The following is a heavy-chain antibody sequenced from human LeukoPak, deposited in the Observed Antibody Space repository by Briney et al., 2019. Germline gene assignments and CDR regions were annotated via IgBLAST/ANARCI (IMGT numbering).Heavy chain of an antibody. V-gene: IGHV3-23*01. D-gene: IGHD3-16*01. Sequence: PGGSLRLSCAASGFSFTTYAMSWVRQAPGKGLEWVSVISGDGLRTYYADSVKGRFTISRDNSKNTLFLQMNSLRAEDTAIYCCTLHYDYVWETYSYDYWGQGTLVTVSS. CDR2: ISGDGLRT. CDR3: TLHYDYVWETYSYDY. J-gene: IGHJ4*02. CDR1: GFSFTTYA.